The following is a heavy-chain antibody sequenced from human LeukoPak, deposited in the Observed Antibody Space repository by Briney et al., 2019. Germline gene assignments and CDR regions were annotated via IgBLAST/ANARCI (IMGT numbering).Heavy chain of an antibody. J-gene: IGHJ4*02. D-gene: IGHD4-23*01. Sequence: GGSLRLSCAASGFTFSNYGMHWVRQAPGKGLEWVAFIRYDGSNYDGSNKYYVDSVKGRFTISRDNSKNTLYLQMNSLRAEDTAVYYCAKDTSTVVNFYYFDYWGQGTLVTVSS. CDR3: AKDTSTVVNFYYFDY. V-gene: IGHV3-30*02. CDR2: IRYDGSNYDGSNK. CDR1: GFTFSNYG.